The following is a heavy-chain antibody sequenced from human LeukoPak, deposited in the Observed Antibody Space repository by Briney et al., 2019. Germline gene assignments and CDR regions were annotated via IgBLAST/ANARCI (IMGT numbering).Heavy chain of an antibody. Sequence: GGSLRLSCAASGFTFGDTWMNWVRQVPGQVLEWVANIKQDGSEKFYVASVKGRFTISRDNGKSSLYLQMNSLRAEDTALYYCATSYDMGWLIGYWGQGTLVTVSS. CDR2: IKQDGSEK. CDR1: GFTFGDTW. CDR3: ATSYDMGWLIGY. D-gene: IGHD3/OR15-3a*01. J-gene: IGHJ4*02. V-gene: IGHV3-7*03.